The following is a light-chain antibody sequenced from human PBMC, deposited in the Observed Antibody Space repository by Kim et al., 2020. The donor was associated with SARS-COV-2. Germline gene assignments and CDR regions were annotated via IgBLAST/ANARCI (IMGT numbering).Light chain of an antibody. CDR3: SSYTSSSL. V-gene: IGLV2-14*03. J-gene: IGLJ2*01. Sequence: SPGQPITIACTGTSSDVGGYNYVSWYQQHPGKAPKLMIYDVSNRPSGVSNRFSGSKSGNTASLTISGLQAEDEADYYCSSYTSSSLFGGGTQLTVL. CDR1: SSDVGGYNY. CDR2: DVS.